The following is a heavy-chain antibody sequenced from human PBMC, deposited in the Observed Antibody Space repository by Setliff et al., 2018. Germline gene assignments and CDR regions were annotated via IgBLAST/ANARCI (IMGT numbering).Heavy chain of an antibody. V-gene: IGHV1-18*01. CDR1: GYTFNSYG. CDR3: VREGVDSRSSTDYRYYMDV. Sequence: ASVKVSCKASGYTFNSYGISWVRQAPGQGLEWMGWISAYNGNINYAQKFQGRVTMTTDTYTSTANMELRSLRSDDTAVYYCVREGVDSRSSTDYRYYMDVWGKGTTVTVSS. J-gene: IGHJ6*03. D-gene: IGHD3-22*01. CDR2: ISAYNGNI.